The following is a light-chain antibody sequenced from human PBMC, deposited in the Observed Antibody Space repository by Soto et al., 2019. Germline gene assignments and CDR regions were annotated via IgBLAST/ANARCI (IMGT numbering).Light chain of an antibody. Sequence: DIQMTQAPSSLSASVGDSVTITCRARQDISTYLAWYQQKPGKVPKLLISAAYTLQSGVPPRFSGSGSGTDFTLTISSLQPEDVATYYCQKYDSAPLTFGGGTKVEIK. CDR3: QKYDSAPLT. CDR2: AAY. V-gene: IGKV1-27*01. J-gene: IGKJ4*01. CDR1: QDISTY.